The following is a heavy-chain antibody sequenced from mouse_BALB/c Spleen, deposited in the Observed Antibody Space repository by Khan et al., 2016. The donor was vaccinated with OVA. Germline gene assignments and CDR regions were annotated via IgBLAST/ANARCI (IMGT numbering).Heavy chain of an antibody. CDR2: IYPSNGNT. CDR1: GFKFTDTY. Sequence: VQLQQSGPELVKPGATVKMSCTASGFKFTDTYMHWVKQWPEKGLEWIGRIYPSNGNTKYDPKFQSKATITADTSSNTAYLQLSSLTSEDTAVYYCAKMARKWGQGTTLTVSS. V-gene: IGHV14-3*02. J-gene: IGHJ2*01. CDR3: AKMARK.